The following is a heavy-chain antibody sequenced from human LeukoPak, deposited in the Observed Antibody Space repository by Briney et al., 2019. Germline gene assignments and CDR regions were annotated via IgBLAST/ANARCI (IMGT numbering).Heavy chain of an antibody. CDR3: VGVVLERRTTFDD. Sequence: GGSLRLSCSASGFTFTSHVMPWVRQAPGKGLQYVSGISMNVQTTYYAGSVKGRFTFSRDSSKNTVYLQMNSLTAEDTAVYYCVGVVLERRTTFDDWGQGTLVSVSS. CDR2: ISMNVQTT. J-gene: IGHJ4*02. D-gene: IGHD1-1*01. V-gene: IGHV3-64D*06. CDR1: GFTFTSHV.